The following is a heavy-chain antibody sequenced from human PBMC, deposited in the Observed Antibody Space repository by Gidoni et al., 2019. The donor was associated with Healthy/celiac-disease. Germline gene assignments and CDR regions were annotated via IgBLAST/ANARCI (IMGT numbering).Heavy chain of an antibody. D-gene: IGHD2-2*02. CDR1: GYTFTGYY. J-gene: IGHJ4*02. Sequence: QVQLVQSGAEVKKPGASVKVSCQASGYTFTGYYMHWVRQAPGQGLEWMGWINPNSGGTNYAQKFQGRVTMTRDTSISTAYMELSRLRSDDTAVYYCAREMGDIVVVPAAIPLVDYWGQGTLVTVSS. CDR2: INPNSGGT. CDR3: AREMGDIVVVPAAIPLVDY. V-gene: IGHV1-2*02.